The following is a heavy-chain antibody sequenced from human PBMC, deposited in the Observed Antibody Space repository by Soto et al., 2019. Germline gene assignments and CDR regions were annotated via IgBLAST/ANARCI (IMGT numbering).Heavy chain of an antibody. CDR3: TKEADAFDV. CDR2: ISNDESNK. V-gene: IGHV3-30*18. J-gene: IGHJ3*01. Sequence: QVQLVEFGGGVVQPGRSLRLSCAASGFTFSTYGLHWVRQAPGKGLEWVAFISNDESNKYYADSVKGRFTISRDNSKNTLYLQMNSLRAEDTAVYYCTKEADAFDVWGQGTMVTVSS. CDR1: GFTFSTYG.